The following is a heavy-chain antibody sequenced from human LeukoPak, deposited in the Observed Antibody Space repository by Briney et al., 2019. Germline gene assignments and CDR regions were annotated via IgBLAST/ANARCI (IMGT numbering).Heavy chain of an antibody. CDR3: AKDPGYDYVWGNYRTVT. CDR1: GFTFSSYA. CDR2: ISGSGGST. D-gene: IGHD3-16*02. V-gene: IGHV3-23*01. J-gene: IGHJ4*02. Sequence: GGSLRLSCAASGFTFSSYAMRWVRQAPGKGLEWVSAISGSGGSTYYADSVKGRFTISRDNSKNTLYLQMNSLRAEDTAVYYCAKDPGYDYVWGNYRTVTWGQGTLVTVSS.